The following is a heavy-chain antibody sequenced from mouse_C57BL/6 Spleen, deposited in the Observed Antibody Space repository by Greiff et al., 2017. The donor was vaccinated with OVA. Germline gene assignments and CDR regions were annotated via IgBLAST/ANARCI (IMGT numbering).Heavy chain of an antibody. CDR2: ISDGGSYT. J-gene: IGHJ2*01. V-gene: IGHV5-4*01. CDR3: AREGNQYYFDY. Sequence: EVMLVESGGGLVKPGGSLKLSCAASGFTFSSYAMSWVRQTPEKRLEWVATISDGGSYTYYPDNVKGRFTISRDNAKNNLYLQMSHLKSEDTAMYYCAREGNQYYFDYWGQGTTLTVSS. D-gene: IGHD2-1*01. CDR1: GFTFSSYA.